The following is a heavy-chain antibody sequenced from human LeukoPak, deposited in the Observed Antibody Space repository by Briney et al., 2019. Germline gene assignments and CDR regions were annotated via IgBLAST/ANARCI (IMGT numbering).Heavy chain of an antibody. V-gene: IGHV1-18*01. J-gene: IGHJ4*02. Sequence: GASVKVSCKASGYTFTSYGIRWVRQAPGQGREWMGWITAYNDNTNYAQKLQGRGTMTTDTSTSTAYMELRSLRSDDTAVYYCARALLWFGEPSHIDYWGQGTLVTASS. CDR1: GYTFTSYG. CDR3: ARALLWFGEPSHIDY. D-gene: IGHD3-10*01. CDR2: ITAYNDNT.